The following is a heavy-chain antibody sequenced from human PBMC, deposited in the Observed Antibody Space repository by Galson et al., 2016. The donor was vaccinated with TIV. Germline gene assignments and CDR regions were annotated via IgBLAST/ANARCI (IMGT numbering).Heavy chain of an antibody. CDR1: RFTFSSYE. CDR2: ISSTGSTI. Sequence: SLRLSCAASRFTFSSYEMNWVRQAPGKGLEWVSYISSTGSTIYYADSVKGRFTISRYNAKNSLYLQMNSLRAGDTAVYYFSREGRRALAGLDFYYNAMDVWGQGTTVAVAS. V-gene: IGHV3-48*03. D-gene: IGHD6-19*01. J-gene: IGHJ6*02. CDR3: SREGRRALAGLDFYYNAMDV.